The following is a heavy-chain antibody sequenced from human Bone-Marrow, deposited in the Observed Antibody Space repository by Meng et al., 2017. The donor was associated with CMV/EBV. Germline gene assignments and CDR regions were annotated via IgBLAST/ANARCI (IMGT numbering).Heavy chain of an antibody. V-gene: IGHV3-7*01. CDR2: IKQDGSED. CDR1: GFSFRIYW. D-gene: IGHD3-22*01. J-gene: IGHJ4*02. CDR3: AKDRAVGGYYDSSGYSAY. Sequence: GESLKISCAASGFSFRIYWMTWVRQAPGKGPEWVANIKQDGSEDYYVDSVPGRFTISRDTSKNPLSLQMNSLRVEDTAISYCAKDRAVGGYYDSSGYSAYWGQGTLVPVYS.